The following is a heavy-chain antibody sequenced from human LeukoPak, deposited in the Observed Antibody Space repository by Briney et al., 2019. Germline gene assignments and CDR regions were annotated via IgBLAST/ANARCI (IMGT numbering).Heavy chain of an antibody. CDR2: INPNAGTT. D-gene: IGHD2-2*01. CDR3: ARKAETEIVVVPAGDDAFDI. CDR1: GYTFTSYY. Sequence: ASVKVSCKASGYTFTSYYMHWVRQAPGQGLEWMGIINPNAGTTSYAQKFQGRVTITADESTSTAYMELSSLRSEDTAVYYCARKAETEIVVVPAGDDAFDIWGQGTMVTVSS. V-gene: IGHV1-46*01. J-gene: IGHJ3*02.